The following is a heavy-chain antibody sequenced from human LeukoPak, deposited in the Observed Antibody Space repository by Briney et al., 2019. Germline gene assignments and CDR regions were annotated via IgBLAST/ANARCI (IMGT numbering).Heavy chain of an antibody. CDR3: AREVADFWSGYYTGTPAEMDV. Sequence: PGGSLRLSCAASGFTFSSYGMHWVRQAPGKGLEWVAVIWYDGSNKYYADSVKGRFTISRDNSKNTLYLQMNSLRAEDTAVYYCAREVADFWSGYYTGTPAEMDVWGQGTTVTVSS. D-gene: IGHD3-3*01. V-gene: IGHV3-33*01. J-gene: IGHJ6*02. CDR2: IWYDGSNK. CDR1: GFTFSSYG.